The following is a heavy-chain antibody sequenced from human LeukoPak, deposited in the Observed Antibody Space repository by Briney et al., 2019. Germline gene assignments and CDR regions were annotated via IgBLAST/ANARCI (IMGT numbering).Heavy chain of an antibody. CDR2: IHPSGINT. V-gene: IGHV3-23*05. D-gene: IGHD2-2*01. J-gene: IGHJ4*02. CDR1: GFHFMQYG. CDR3: ARDPSTLLPTDDS. Sequence: GTLSLSFVGSGFHFMQYGMMWVRQAPGKGLEWVSTIHPSGINTHHADSVKGRFTISRDNSKNTLYLQMNSLRVEDTAIYYCARDPSTLLPTDDSWGQGTLVAVSS.